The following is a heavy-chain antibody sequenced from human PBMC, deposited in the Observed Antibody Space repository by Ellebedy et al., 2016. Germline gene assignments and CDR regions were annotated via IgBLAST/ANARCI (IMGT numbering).Heavy chain of an antibody. J-gene: IGHJ4*02. Sequence: GESLKISCAASGFTFTDYYMSWIRQAPGKGLEWVSYISSGGSTIYYADSLKGRFTISRDNAKNSLYLQMNSLRAEDTAVYYCARDSYQLLCKDYWGQGTLVTVSS. CDR3: ARDSYQLLCKDY. D-gene: IGHD2-2*01. V-gene: IGHV3-11*04. CDR1: GFTFTDYY. CDR2: ISSGGSTI.